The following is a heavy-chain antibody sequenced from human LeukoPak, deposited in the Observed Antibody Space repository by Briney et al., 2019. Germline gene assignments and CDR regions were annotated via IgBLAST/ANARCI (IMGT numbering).Heavy chain of an antibody. V-gene: IGHV3-7*01. J-gene: IGHJ4*02. CDR3: ARDGNILTGYYADY. CDR1: GFTFSTYW. CDR2: INQDGSDK. Sequence: QTGGSLRLSCATSGFTFSTYWMSWVRQAPGKGLEWVANINQDGSDKYYVDSVKGRFTISRDNAKKSLYLQMNSLRAEDTAVYYCARDGNILTGYYADYWGQGTLVTVSS. D-gene: IGHD3-9*01.